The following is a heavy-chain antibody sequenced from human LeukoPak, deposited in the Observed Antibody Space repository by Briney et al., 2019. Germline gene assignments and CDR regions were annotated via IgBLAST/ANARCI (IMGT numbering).Heavy chain of an antibody. CDR2: IKQDGSEK. J-gene: IGHJ4*02. CDR1: GFTFSSYW. V-gene: IGHV3-7*01. CDR3: ARDGDYGDYAQPFGY. Sequence: PGGSLRLSCAASGFTFSSYWMSWVRQAPGKGLEWVANIKQDGSEKYYVDSVKGRFTISRDNAKNSLYLQMNSLRAEDTAVYYCARDGDYGDYAQPFGYWGQGTLVTVSS. D-gene: IGHD4-17*01.